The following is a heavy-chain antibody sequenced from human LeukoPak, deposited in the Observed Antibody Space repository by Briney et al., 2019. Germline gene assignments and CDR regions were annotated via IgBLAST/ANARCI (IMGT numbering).Heavy chain of an antibody. V-gene: IGHV6-1*01. D-gene: IGHD5/OR15-5a*01. J-gene: IGHJ4*02. CDR2: TYYRSKWYS. CDR1: GDSVSSNNAA. Sequence: SQTLSLTCVISGDSVSSNNAAWNWIRQSPSRGLEWLGRTYYRSKWYSDYAVSLKSRITINSDTSKNHFSLQLNSVTPEDTAVYFRVRDASRVLDYWGQGTLVTVSS. CDR3: VRDASRVLDY.